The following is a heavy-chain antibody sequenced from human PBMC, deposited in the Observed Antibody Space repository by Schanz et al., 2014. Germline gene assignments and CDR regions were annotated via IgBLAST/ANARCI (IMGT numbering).Heavy chain of an antibody. CDR3: AKDPRGDKNDRAYYFDY. D-gene: IGHD3-10*01. V-gene: IGHV3-23*04. J-gene: IGHJ4*02. CDR2: ISSGGNP. CDR1: GFGFSSYS. Sequence: VQLVESGGGLIQPGGSLRLSCAASGFGFSSYSMNWVRQAPGKGLEWVSSISSGGNPYYANSVKGRFGISRDNSENTLYLQMSSLRVEDTAVYYCAKDPRGDKNDRAYYFDYWGQGTLVSVSS.